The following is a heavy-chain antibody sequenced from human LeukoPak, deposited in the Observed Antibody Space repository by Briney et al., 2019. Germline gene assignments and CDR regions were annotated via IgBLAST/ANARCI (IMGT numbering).Heavy chain of an antibody. CDR1: GFTLSSFW. D-gene: IGHD3-10*01. V-gene: IGHV3-7*03. Sequence: GGSLRLSCAASGFTLSSFWMSWVRQTPGKGLEWVANIKQDGRERYYEDSVKGRFTISRDNARNSLYLQMNSLRAEDTAVYYCARGVTHLIWGSGSYFPSYGMDVWGQGTTVTVSS. J-gene: IGHJ6*02. CDR2: IKQDGRER. CDR3: ARGVTHLIWGSGSYFPSYGMDV.